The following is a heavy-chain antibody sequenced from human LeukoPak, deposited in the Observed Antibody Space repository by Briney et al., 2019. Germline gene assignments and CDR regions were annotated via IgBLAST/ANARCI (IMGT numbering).Heavy chain of an antibody. CDR1: GFTFSSYW. CDR3: ASGNYYDSSGYSAY. CDR2: IKQDGSEK. D-gene: IGHD3-22*01. V-gene: IGHV3-7*01. J-gene: IGHJ4*02. Sequence: PGGSLRLSCAASGFTFSSYWVSWVRPAPGKGLEWVANIKQDGSEKYYVDSVKGRFTISRDNAKNSLYLQMNSLRAEDTAVYYCASGNYYDSSGYSAYWGQGTLVTVSS.